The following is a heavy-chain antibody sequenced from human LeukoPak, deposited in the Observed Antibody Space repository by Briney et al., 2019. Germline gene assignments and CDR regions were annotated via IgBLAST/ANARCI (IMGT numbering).Heavy chain of an antibody. J-gene: IGHJ6*02. Sequence: GASVKVSCKASGGTFSSYAISWVRQAPGQGLEWMGGIIPIFGTANYAQKLQGRVTMTTDTSTSTAYMELRSLRSDDTAVYYCARASEWLLLTTYYGMDVWGQGTTVTVSS. CDR2: IIPIFGTA. CDR1: GGTFSSYA. V-gene: IGHV1-69*05. CDR3: ARASEWLLLTTYYGMDV. D-gene: IGHD3-22*01.